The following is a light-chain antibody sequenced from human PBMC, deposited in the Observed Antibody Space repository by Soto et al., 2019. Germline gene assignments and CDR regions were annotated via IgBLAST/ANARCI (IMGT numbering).Light chain of an antibody. V-gene: IGKV1-5*01. CDR2: DAS. CDR1: QSISSW. J-gene: IGKJ1*01. CDR3: QQYNSYST. Sequence: DIQMTQSPSTLSASVGDRVTITCRTSQSISSWLAWYQQKPGKAPKLLIYDASTLESGVPSRFSGSGSGTEFTLTISSLQPDDFATYYCQQYNSYSTVXQGTKVDIK.